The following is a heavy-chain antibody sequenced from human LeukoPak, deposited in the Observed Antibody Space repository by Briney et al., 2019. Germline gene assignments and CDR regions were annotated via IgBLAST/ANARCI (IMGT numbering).Heavy chain of an antibody. V-gene: IGHV3-23*01. D-gene: IGHD3-10*01. J-gene: IGHJ4*02. CDR1: GFTFSSYA. CDR3: ARNSGGRRYYFTE. Sequence: GGSLRLSCAASGFTFSSYAMSWVRQAPGKGLEWVSAISGSGGSTYYADSVKGRFTISRDNSKNTLYLQMNSLRAEDTAVYYCARNSGGRRYYFTEWGQGTLVTVSS. CDR2: ISGSGGST.